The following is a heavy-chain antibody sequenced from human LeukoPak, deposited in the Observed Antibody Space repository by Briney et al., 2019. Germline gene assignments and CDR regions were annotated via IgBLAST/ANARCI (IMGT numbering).Heavy chain of an antibody. CDR2: INPNSGGT. V-gene: IGHV1-2*02. CDR1: AYSFTAYF. CDR3: AQPGIAAAGTKNKLGIPYFQH. Sequence: ASVKVSCKASAYSFTAYFIHWVRQAPGQGLEWMGWINPNSGGTKYLQKLQGRVTMTRDTSKNQVVLTMTNMDPVDTATYYCAQPGIAAAGTKNKLGIPYFQHWGQGTLVTVSS. D-gene: IGHD6-13*01. J-gene: IGHJ1*01.